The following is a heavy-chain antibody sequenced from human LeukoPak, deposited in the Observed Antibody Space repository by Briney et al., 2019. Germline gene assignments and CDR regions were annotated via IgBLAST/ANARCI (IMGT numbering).Heavy chain of an antibody. J-gene: IGHJ4*02. Sequence: ASVKVSCKASGYSFTDYDIIWVQQAAGPGLEWVGWVNPKSGSTAYAPKFQGRVTMTSSTSISTVYMELSSLRPEDSAVYYCARGVSIRRYAWAFWGQGSLVTVSS. CDR2: VNPKSGST. V-gene: IGHV1-8*01. CDR1: GYSFTDYD. D-gene: IGHD3-16*01. CDR3: ARGVSIRRYAWAF.